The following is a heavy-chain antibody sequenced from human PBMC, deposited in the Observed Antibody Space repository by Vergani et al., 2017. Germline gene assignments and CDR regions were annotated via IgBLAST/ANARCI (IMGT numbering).Heavy chain of an antibody. V-gene: IGHV1-69*04. CDR2: IIPILGIA. D-gene: IGHD2-2*01. Sequence: QVQLVQSGAEVKKPGSSVKVSCKASGGTFSSYAISWVRQAPGQGLEWMGRIIPILGIANYAQKFQGRVTITADKSTSTAYMELSSLRSEDTAVYYCARASGYCSSTSCATHWGQGTLVTVSS. CDR3: ARASGYCSSTSCATH. CDR1: GGTFSSYA. J-gene: IGHJ4*02.